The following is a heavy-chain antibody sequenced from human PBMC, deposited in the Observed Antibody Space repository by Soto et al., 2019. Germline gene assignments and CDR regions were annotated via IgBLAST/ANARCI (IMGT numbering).Heavy chain of an antibody. CDR3: ARDQVTYYDFLAGGPGYYYYGMDV. D-gene: IGHD3-3*01. J-gene: IGHJ6*02. CDR1: GFTFSSYS. CDR2: ISSSSSYI. V-gene: IGHV3-21*04. Sequence: PGGSLRLSCAASGFTFSSYSMNWVRQAPGKGLEWVSSISSSSSYIYYADSVKGRFTISRDNAKNSLYLQMNSLRAEDTAVYYCARDQVTYYDFLAGGPGYYYYGMDVWGQGTTVTVSS.